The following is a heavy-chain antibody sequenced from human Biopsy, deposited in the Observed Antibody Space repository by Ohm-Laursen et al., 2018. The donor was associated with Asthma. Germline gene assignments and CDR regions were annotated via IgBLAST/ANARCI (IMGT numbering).Heavy chain of an antibody. Sequence: SVKVSCKSLGGTFNTYFVGWARQAPGQGLEWMGGINSVFGTTTYPQKFQDRVTITADDSTSTVYMELSSLRSEDTAVYYCARKAGSCISRTCYSLDFWGQGTLVTVSS. J-gene: IGHJ4*02. CDR3: ARKAGSCISRTCYSLDF. CDR1: GGTFNTYF. D-gene: IGHD2-2*01. V-gene: IGHV1-69*13. CDR2: INSVFGTT.